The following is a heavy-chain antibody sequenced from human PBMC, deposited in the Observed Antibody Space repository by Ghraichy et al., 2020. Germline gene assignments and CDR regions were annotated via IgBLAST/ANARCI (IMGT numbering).Heavy chain of an antibody. Sequence: SQTLSLTCDVSGDSITSNNWWSWVRQPPGKGLEWIAEAHHSGTAHYSPSLKSRATMSVDTSKNQFSLSLTSVTAADTATYFCVRERLGRNWFFDLWGRGTLVTVSS. J-gene: IGHJ2*01. V-gene: IGHV4-4*02. CDR3: VRERLGRNWFFDL. CDR2: AHHSGTA. CDR1: GDSITSNNW. D-gene: IGHD6-19*01.